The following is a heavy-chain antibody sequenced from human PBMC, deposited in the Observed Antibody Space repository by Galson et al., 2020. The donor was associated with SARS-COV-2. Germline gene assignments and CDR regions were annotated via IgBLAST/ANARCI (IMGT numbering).Heavy chain of an antibody. CDR3: ARGTGSRHKGLDY. J-gene: IGHJ4*02. CDR1: RFTFSSYE. D-gene: IGHD3-10*01. V-gene: IGHV3-48*03. Sequence: PGGSLRLSCAASRFTFSSYEMNWVRQAPGKGLEWVSFISGSGSIIYYADSVKGRFTISRDNAKNSLYLQMNSLRAEDMAVYYCARGTGSRHKGLDYWGQGTLVTVSS. CDR2: ISGSGSII.